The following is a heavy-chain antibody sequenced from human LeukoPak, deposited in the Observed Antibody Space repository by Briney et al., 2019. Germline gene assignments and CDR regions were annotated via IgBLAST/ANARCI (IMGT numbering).Heavy chain of an antibody. CDR1: GGSISSYS. Sequence: SETLSLTCTVSGGSISSYSWSWIRQPAGKGLEWIGRIYTSGSTNYNPSPKSRVTMSVDTSKNQFSLKLSSVTAADTAVYYCARAHYDFWSAYLDYWGQGTLVTVSS. V-gene: IGHV4-4*07. J-gene: IGHJ4*02. D-gene: IGHD3-3*01. CDR3: ARAHYDFWSAYLDY. CDR2: IYTSGST.